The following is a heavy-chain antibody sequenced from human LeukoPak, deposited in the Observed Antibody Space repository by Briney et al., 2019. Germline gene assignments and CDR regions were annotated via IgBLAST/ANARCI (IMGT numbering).Heavy chain of an antibody. Sequence: PETQSLTCTVSGGSISSYYWGWIRQPPGKGLEWIGSIYYSGSTYYNPSLKSRVTISVDTSKNQFSLKLSSVTAADTAVYYCVNDSALGHWGQGTLVTVSS. CDR1: GGSISSYY. J-gene: IGHJ4*02. V-gene: IGHV4-39*01. CDR2: IYYSGST. CDR3: VNDSALGH. D-gene: IGHD1-1*01.